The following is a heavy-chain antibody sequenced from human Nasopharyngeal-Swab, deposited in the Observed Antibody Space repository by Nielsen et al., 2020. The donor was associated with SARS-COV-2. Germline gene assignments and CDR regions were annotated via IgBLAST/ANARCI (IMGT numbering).Heavy chain of an antibody. Sequence: SLKISCAASGFTFDDYAMHWVRQAPGKGLEWVSGISWNSGSIGHADSVKGRFTISRDNAKNSLYLQMNSLRAEDTALYYCAKDITGYSSGWFYYYYYMDVWGKGTTVTVSS. J-gene: IGHJ6*03. V-gene: IGHV3-9*01. CDR1: GFTFDDYA. CDR3: AKDITGYSSGWFYYYYYMDV. D-gene: IGHD6-19*01. CDR2: ISWNSGSI.